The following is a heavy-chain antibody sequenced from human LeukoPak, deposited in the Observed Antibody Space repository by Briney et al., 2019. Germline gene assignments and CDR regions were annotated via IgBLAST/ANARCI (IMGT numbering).Heavy chain of an antibody. J-gene: IGHJ6*02. CDR1: GFTFNENA. CDR3: AKEGVSRGSECYDYFHEVMDV. V-gene: IGHV3-43*02. CDR2: IRGDGTST. Sequence: PGRSLRLSCAASGFTFNENAMHWVRHVPGKGLEWLSLIRGDGTSTYYGDSMRGRFPYSRDNSKISVYLEMKSLRTEDTALYYCAKEGVSRGSECYDYFHEVMDVGGQGTTVSVSS. D-gene: IGHD2-21*01.